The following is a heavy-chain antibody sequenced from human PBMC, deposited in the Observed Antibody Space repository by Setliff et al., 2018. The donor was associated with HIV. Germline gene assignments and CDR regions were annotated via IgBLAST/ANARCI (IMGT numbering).Heavy chain of an antibody. CDR2: IGQDGSEK. J-gene: IGHJ6*02. Sequence: GGSLRLSCAASRFDFNNYWMCWVRQAPGKGLEWVANIGQDGSEKNYVDSVKGRFTISRDNGKNSMDLQRNSLRAEDTAIYYCARKLRPGHGVDVWGQGTTVTVSS. V-gene: IGHV3-7*01. CDR1: RFDFNNYW. CDR3: ARKLRPGHGVDV. D-gene: IGHD3-10*01.